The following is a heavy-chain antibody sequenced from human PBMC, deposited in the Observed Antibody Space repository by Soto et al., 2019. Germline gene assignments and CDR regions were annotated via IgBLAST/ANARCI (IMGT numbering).Heavy chain of an antibody. CDR2: INPILSMS. D-gene: IGHD3-10*01. CDR3: ASSYGSGYRAFDY. Sequence: QVQLVQSGAEVKKPGSSVRVSCKASGDTFTFYSINWVRQAPGLGLEWMGRINPILSMSNYAQRFQGRVPXTXDXXTSTAYMERSSLRSEDTAMYYCASSYGSGYRAFDYWGQGALVTVSS. J-gene: IGHJ4*02. CDR1: GDTFTFYS. V-gene: IGHV1-69*02.